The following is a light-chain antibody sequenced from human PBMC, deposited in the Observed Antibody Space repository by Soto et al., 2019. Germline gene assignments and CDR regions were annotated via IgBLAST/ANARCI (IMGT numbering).Light chain of an antibody. CDR3: QQSYTTPIT. CDR2: AAS. J-gene: IGKJ5*01. Sequence: DIQITGCRSSLSASERARVIITCRASQTISSHLNWYQQKPGKAPNLLVYAASSLQSGVPSRFTGSGSGTDFTLTISSLQPEDFATYFCQQSYTTPITFGQGTRLEI. CDR1: QTISSH. V-gene: IGKV1-39*01.